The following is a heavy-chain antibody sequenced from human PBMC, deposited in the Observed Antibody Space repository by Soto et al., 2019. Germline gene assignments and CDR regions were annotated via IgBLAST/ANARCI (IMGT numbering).Heavy chain of an antibody. J-gene: IGHJ1*01. CDR2: TYYSGST. Sequence: SETLSLTCTVSGGSISSSSYYWGWIRQPPGKGLEWIGSTYYSGSTYYNPSLKSRVTISVDTSKNQFSLKLSSVTAADTAVYSSARLRESSSWLAEYFQHGGPGTLVNVSS. V-gene: IGHV4-39*01. CDR1: GGSISSSSYY. D-gene: IGHD6-13*01. CDR3: ARLRESSSWLAEYFQH.